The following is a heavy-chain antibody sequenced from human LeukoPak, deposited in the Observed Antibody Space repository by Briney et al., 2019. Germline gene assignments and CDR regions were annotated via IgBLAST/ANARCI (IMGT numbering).Heavy chain of an antibody. J-gene: IGHJ4*02. D-gene: IGHD5-18*01. Sequence: VKVSCKASGYTFTSYAMHWVRQAPGQRLEWMGWINAGNGNTKYSQKFQGRVTITRDTSASTAYMELSSLRSEDTAVYYCARVRKGDTAMVPFDYWGRGTLVTVSS. CDR3: ARVRKGDTAMVPFDY. CDR1: GYTFTSYA. V-gene: IGHV1-3*01. CDR2: INAGNGNT.